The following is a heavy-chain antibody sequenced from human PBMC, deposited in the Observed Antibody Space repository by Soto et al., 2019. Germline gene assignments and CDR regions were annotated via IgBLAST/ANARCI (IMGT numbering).Heavy chain of an antibody. CDR2: IIPICGTA. Sequence: QVQLVQSGAEVKKPGSSVKVSCKASGGTFSSYAISWVRQAPGQGLEWLGGIIPICGTANYAQKFQGRVTITADESTSTAYMELSSLRSEDTAVYYCARQSVEYSYGPGPIDYWGQGTLVTVSS. V-gene: IGHV1-69*01. J-gene: IGHJ4*02. CDR1: GGTFSSYA. CDR3: ARQSVEYSYGPGPIDY. D-gene: IGHD5-18*01.